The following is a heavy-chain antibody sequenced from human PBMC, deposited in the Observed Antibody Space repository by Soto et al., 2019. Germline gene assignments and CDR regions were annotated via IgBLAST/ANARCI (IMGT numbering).Heavy chain of an antibody. D-gene: IGHD6-19*01. CDR3: ARSAGWYAVHS. Sequence: QVQLQESGPGLVKPSGTLSLTCAVSGDSVSSPYYWCWVRQPPGKGLEWIGEVFHTGTTSYNPSLTSLVTISMDKSNNQFSLVLSYVTAADTAVYYCARSAGWYAVHSWGPGTLVIVSS. V-gene: IGHV4-4*02. CDR1: GDSVSSPYY. J-gene: IGHJ4*02. CDR2: VFHTGTT.